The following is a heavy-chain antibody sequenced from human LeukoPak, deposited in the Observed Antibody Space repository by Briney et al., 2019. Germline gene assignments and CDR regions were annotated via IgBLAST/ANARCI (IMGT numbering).Heavy chain of an antibody. CDR2: INPNSGGT. J-gene: IGHJ5*02. Sequence: ASVKVSCKASGYTFTGYYMHWVRQAPGQGLEWMGWINPNSGGTNYAQKFQGRVTMTRDTSISTAYMELSRLGSDDTAVYYCARDESGYCSGGSCYSFSWFDPWGQGTLVTASS. CDR1: GYTFTGYY. CDR3: ARDESGYCSGGSCYSFSWFDP. V-gene: IGHV1-2*02. D-gene: IGHD2-15*01.